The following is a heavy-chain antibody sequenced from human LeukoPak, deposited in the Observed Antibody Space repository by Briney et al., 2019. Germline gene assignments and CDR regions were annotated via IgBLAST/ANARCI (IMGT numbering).Heavy chain of an antibody. CDR1: GFTFSSYA. Sequence: GGSLRLSCAASGFTFSSYAMSWVRQAPGKGLEWVSAISGSGGSTYYADSVKGRFTISRDNSKNTLYLQMNSLRAEDTAVYYCAKDPGGNYGSGSYFSFDPWGQGTLVTVSS. J-gene: IGHJ5*02. D-gene: IGHD3-10*01. CDR3: AKDPGGNYGSGSYFSFDP. V-gene: IGHV3-23*01. CDR2: ISGSGGST.